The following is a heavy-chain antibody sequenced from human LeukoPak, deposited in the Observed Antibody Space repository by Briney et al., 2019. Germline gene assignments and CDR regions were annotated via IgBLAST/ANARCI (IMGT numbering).Heavy chain of an antibody. CDR2: IYYSGST. CDR3: ARLERAMAADY. CDR1: DGSISSYY. V-gene: IGHV4-59*08. Sequence: KSSETLSLTCTVSDGSISSYYWSWIRQPPGKGLEWIGYIYYSGSTNYNPSLKSRVTISVDTSKNQFPLKLSSVTAADTAVYYCARLERAMAADYWGQGTLVTVSS. J-gene: IGHJ4*02. D-gene: IGHD5-18*01.